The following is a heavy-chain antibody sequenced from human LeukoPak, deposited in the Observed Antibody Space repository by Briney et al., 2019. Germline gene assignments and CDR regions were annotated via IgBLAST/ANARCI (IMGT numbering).Heavy chain of an antibody. D-gene: IGHD1-26*01. J-gene: IGHJ3*02. Sequence: ASVKVSCKASGYTFTGYYMHWVRQAPGQGLEWMGWINPNSGATNYAQKFQGRVTMTGDTSISTAYMELSRLRSDDTAVYYCARGGRWELPRPYAFDIWGQGTMVTVSS. CDR1: GYTFTGYY. V-gene: IGHV1-2*02. CDR3: ARGGRWELPRPYAFDI. CDR2: INPNSGAT.